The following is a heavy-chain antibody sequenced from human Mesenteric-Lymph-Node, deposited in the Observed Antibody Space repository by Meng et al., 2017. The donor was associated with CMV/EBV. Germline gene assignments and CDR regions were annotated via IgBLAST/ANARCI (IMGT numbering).Heavy chain of an antibody. J-gene: IGHJ1*01. V-gene: IGHV4-39*07. Sequence: SETLSLTCTVSGGSISSSSYYWGWIRQPPGKGLEWIGTIYYSGSTYYNPSLKSRVTISVDTSKNQFSLKLSSVTAADTAVYYCAMYGGITAEYFQHWGQGTLVTVSS. D-gene: IGHD2-15*01. CDR3: AMYGGITAEYFQH. CDR2: IYYSGST. CDR1: GGSISSSSYY.